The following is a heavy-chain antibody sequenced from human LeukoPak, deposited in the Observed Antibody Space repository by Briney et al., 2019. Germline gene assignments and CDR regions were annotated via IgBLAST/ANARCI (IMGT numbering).Heavy chain of an antibody. Sequence: ASVKVSCKASGGTFSSYAISWVRQAPGQGLEWMGWINPNSGGTNYAQKFQGRVTMTRDTSISTAYMELSRLRSDDTAVYYCAQTTVVTPFDPWGQGTLVTVSS. CDR3: AQTTVVTPFDP. CDR1: GGTFSSYA. J-gene: IGHJ5*02. CDR2: INPNSGGT. V-gene: IGHV1-2*02. D-gene: IGHD4-23*01.